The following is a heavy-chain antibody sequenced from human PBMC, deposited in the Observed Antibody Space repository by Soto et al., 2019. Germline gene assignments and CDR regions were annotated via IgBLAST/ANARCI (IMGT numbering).Heavy chain of an antibody. D-gene: IGHD4-17*01. Sequence: SETLSLTCAVSGYSISSGYYWGWIRQPPGNGLKWIGSIYHSGSTYYNPSLKIRVTISVDTSKNQFSLKLSSVTAADTAVYYCARFVEGDYFAFDIWGQGTMVT. CDR2: IYHSGST. CDR3: ARFVEGDYFAFDI. V-gene: IGHV4-38-2*01. CDR1: GYSISSGYY. J-gene: IGHJ3*02.